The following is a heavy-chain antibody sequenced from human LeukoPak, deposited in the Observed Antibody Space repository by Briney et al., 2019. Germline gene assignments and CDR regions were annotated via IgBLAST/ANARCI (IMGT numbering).Heavy chain of an antibody. CDR2: IYYSGST. Sequence: PLETLSLTCTVSGGSISSGGYYWSWIRQHPGKGLEWIGYIYYSGSTYYNPSLKSRVTISVDTSKNQFSLKLSSVTAADTAVYYCARGDDYGGKILDYWGQGTLVTVSS. D-gene: IGHD4-23*01. CDR1: GGSISSGGYY. J-gene: IGHJ4*02. V-gene: IGHV4-31*03. CDR3: ARGDDYGGKILDY.